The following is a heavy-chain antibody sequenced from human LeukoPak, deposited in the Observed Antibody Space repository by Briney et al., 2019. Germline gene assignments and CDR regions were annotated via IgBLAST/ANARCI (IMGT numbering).Heavy chain of an antibody. CDR2: IYYSGST. CDR1: GGSISSYY. Sequence: SETLSLTCTVSGGSISSYYWSWIRQPPGKGLEWIGYIYYSGSTNYNPSLKSRVTISVDGSKKQFSLNLTSVTAADTAMYYCARGEYNYGSHWFDPWGQGTLVTVSS. D-gene: IGHD5-18*01. J-gene: IGHJ5*02. CDR3: ARGEYNYGSHWFDP. V-gene: IGHV4-59*01.